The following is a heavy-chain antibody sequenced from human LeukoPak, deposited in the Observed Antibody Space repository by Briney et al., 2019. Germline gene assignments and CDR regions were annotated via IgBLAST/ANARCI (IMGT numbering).Heavy chain of an antibody. Sequence: PGGSLRLSCAASGFTVSSNYMSWVRQAPGKGLEWVSVIYSGGSTYYADSVKGRFTISRDNSKNTLYLQMNSLRADDTALYYCARVRGGSVRGAFDIWGQGTLVTVSS. D-gene: IGHD3-10*01. CDR1: GFTVSSNY. CDR3: ARVRGGSVRGAFDI. V-gene: IGHV3-53*01. J-gene: IGHJ3*02. CDR2: IYSGGST.